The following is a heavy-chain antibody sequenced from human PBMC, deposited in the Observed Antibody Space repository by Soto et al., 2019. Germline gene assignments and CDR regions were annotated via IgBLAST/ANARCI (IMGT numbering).Heavy chain of an antibody. CDR1: GGSFSGYY. CDR3: AITGYCSGGSCYRHLDY. V-gene: IGHV4-34*01. Sequence: QVQLQQWGAGLLKPSETLSLTCAVYGGSFSGYYWSWIRQPPGKGLEWIGEINHSGSTNYNPPLKSRVTISVDTSKNQFPLKLSSVTAADTAVYYCAITGYCSGGSCYRHLDYWGQGTLVTVSS. D-gene: IGHD2-15*01. CDR2: INHSGST. J-gene: IGHJ4*02.